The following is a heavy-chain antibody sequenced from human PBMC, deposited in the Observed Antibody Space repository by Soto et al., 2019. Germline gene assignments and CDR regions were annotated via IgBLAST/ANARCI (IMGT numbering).Heavy chain of an antibody. D-gene: IGHD3-9*01. CDR1: GFSVTSNY. Sequence: GGSLRLSCAASGFSVTSNYMTWVRQAPGKGLECVSVIYAGGNTYYPDSVKGRFTISSDNSKNTLFLQMNNLRAEDTDVYYCARVTTFSDILPSYYALNYFDYWGQGTRVTVSS. J-gene: IGHJ4*02. CDR2: IYAGGNT. CDR3: ARVTTFSDILPSYYALNYFDY. V-gene: IGHV3-53*01.